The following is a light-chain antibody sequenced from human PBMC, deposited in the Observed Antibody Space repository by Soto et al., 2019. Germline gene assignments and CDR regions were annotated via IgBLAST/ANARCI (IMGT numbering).Light chain of an antibody. CDR3: ETWDSNTRV. J-gene: IGLJ2*01. CDR2: LGGSGSD. CDR1: SGHSSHI. V-gene: IGLV4-60*03. Sequence: QLVLTQSSSASASLGSSVKLTCTLSSGHSSHIIAWHQQRPGKAPRFLMKLGGSGSDIKGSGVPDRFSGSNSGADRSLTISDLQSEDEADYYCETWDSNTRVFGGGTKVTVL.